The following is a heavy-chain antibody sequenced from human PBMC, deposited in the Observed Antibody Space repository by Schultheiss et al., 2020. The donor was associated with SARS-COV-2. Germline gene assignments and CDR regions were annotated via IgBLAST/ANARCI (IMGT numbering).Heavy chain of an antibody. CDR1: GGSFSGYY. V-gene: IGHV4-34*11. CDR3: ASEPIVVVPAAYFDY. J-gene: IGHJ4*02. Sequence: SQTLSLTCAVYGGSFSGYYWSWIRQPPGKGLEWIGYVYYTGSTKYNPSLKSRVTISIDTSKNQFSLKLSSVTAADTAVYCCASEPIVVVPAAYFDYWGQGTLVTVSS. D-gene: IGHD2-2*01. CDR2: VYYTGST.